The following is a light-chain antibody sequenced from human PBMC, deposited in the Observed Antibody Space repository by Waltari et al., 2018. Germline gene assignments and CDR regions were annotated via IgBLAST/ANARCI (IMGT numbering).Light chain of an antibody. V-gene: IGKV3-15*01. Sequence: EIVMTQSPATLSVSPGERATLSCRARPSISSNFAWYQQQPGQAPTLLIYGASTRATGIPARFSGSGSGTEFTLTISSLQSEDFALYYCQQYDVWPPYTFGQGTKLEIK. CDR2: GAS. J-gene: IGKJ2*01. CDR3: QQYDVWPPYT. CDR1: PSISSN.